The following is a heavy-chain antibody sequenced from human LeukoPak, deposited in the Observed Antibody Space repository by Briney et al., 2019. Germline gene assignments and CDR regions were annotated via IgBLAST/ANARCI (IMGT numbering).Heavy chain of an antibody. D-gene: IGHD3-22*01. V-gene: IGHV3-43*02. J-gene: IGHJ4*02. CDR2: ISGDGGST. Sequence: GGSLGLSCAASGFTFDDYAMHWVRQAPGKGLEWVSLISGDGGSTYYADSVKGRFTISRDNSKNSLYLQMNSLRTEDTALYYCHYYDSSGASFDYWGQGTLVTVSS. CDR3: HYYDSSGASFDY. CDR1: GFTFDDYA.